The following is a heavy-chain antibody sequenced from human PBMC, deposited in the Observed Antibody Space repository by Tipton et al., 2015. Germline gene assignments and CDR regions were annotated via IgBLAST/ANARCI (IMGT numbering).Heavy chain of an antibody. J-gene: IGHJ4*02. CDR2: ISHSGNT. CDR1: GGSVTSGSYY. CDR3: ACHDYDLLTRDYQTVDY. Sequence: GLVKPSENLSLTCTVSGGSVTSGSYYWSWIRQPPGKGLEWIGSISHSGNTYYNPSLKSRVTMSRDTSKNQSSLKLSSVTAADTAVYYCACHDYDLLTRDYQTVDYWGQGTRVTVSS. V-gene: IGHV4-39*07. D-gene: IGHD3-9*01.